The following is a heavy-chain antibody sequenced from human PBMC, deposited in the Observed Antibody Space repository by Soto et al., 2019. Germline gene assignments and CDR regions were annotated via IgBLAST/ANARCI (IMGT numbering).Heavy chain of an antibody. Sequence: QVQLVQSGAEVKKPGSSVKVSCKASGGTFRSYAIRWVRQAPGQGLEWMGGIIPIFGTANYAQKFQGRVTITADESTSTAYMELSSLRSEDRAVYYSGSLQYSSASPYFHHWGQGTLVTVSS. CDR1: GGTFRSYA. J-gene: IGHJ1*01. V-gene: IGHV1-69*01. D-gene: IGHD6-6*01. CDR3: GSLQYSSASPYFHH. CDR2: IIPIFGTA.